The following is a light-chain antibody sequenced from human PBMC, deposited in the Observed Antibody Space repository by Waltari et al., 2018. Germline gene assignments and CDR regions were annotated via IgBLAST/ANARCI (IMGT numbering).Light chain of an antibody. CDR2: GVS. V-gene: IGKV3-20*01. CDR3: QQYGRSST. Sequence: EIVLTQSPGTLSLSPGEGATLSCRTSHSISSSDLAWYQQKPGQAPRLLVYGVSKRATGIPDRFSCSGSGTDFTLTISRLESEDFALYYCQQYGRSSTFGGGTKVEMK. J-gene: IGKJ4*01. CDR1: HSISSSD.